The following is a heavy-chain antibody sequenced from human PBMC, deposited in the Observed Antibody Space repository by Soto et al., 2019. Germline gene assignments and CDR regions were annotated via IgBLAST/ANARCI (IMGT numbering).Heavy chain of an antibody. CDR2: ISSYNGNT. J-gene: IGHJ5*02. Sequence: ASVKVSCKDSGYTFTSYGISWGRQAPGQGLEWMGWISSYNGNTNYAQKVQGRVTLTTDTSTSTTYMELRSMRSDDTAVYYCARGPRYCSTTTCFSGVTWFDPWGQGTLVTVSS. D-gene: IGHD2-2*01. CDR1: GYTFTSYG. CDR3: ARGPRYCSTTTCFSGVTWFDP. V-gene: IGHV1-18*04.